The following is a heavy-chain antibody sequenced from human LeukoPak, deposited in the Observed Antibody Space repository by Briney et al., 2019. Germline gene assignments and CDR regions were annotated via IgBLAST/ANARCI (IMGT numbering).Heavy chain of an antibody. D-gene: IGHD2-21*01. J-gene: IGHJ4*02. CDR3: AIALIPADY. CDR2: ISSSGSII. V-gene: IGHV3-48*03. CDR1: GLTFGSYE. Sequence: GGSLRLSCAASGLTFGSYEMNWVRQAPGKGLEWVSYISSSGSIIYYADSVKGRFTISRDNAKNALYLQMNSLRAEDTAVYYCAIALIPADYWGQGTLVTVSS.